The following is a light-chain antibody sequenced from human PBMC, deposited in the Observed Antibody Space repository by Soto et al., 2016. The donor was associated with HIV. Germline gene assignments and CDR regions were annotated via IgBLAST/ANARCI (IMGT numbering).Light chain of an antibody. V-gene: IGLV3-1*01. Sequence: SYELTQPPSVSVSPGQTAGITCSGHKLGDKYASWFQQKPGQSPVMVIYQDTKRPSGIPERFSGSTYGNTATLTISGTQSVDEADYYCQAWDGNTVVFGGGTKLTVL. CDR2: QDT. J-gene: IGLJ2*01. CDR1: KLGDKY. CDR3: QAWDGNTVV.